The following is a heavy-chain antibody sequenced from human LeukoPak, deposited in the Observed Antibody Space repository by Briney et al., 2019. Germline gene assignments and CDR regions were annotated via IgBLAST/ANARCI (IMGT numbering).Heavy chain of an antibody. J-gene: IGHJ4*02. V-gene: IGHV1-69*05. CDR2: IIPIFGTA. D-gene: IGHD4-17*01. CDR1: GGTFSSYA. CDR3: ASLIDYGDFLFDY. Sequence: SVKVSCKASGGTFSSYAISWVRQAPGQGLEWMGRIIPIFGTANYAQKFQGRVTITTDESTSTAYMELSSLRSEDTAVDYCASLIDYGDFLFDYWGQGTLVTVSS.